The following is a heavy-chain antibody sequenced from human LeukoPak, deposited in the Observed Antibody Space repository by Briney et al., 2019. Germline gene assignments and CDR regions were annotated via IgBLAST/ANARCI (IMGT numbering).Heavy chain of an antibody. J-gene: IGHJ4*02. CDR1: GFTFSSHT. Sequence: GGSLRLSCAASGFTFSSHTMNWVRQAPGKGLEWVSSISSSGDYLYYADSVKGRFTISRDNAKNSLYLQMNSLRAEDTAVYYCASSGYDWGIWGQGTLVTVSS. CDR3: ASSGYDWGI. D-gene: IGHD5-12*01. CDR2: ISSSGDYL. V-gene: IGHV3-21*01.